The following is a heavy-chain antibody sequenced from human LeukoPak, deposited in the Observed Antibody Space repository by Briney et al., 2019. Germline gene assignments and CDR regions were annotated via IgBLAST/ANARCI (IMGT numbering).Heavy chain of an antibody. V-gene: IGHV3-9*01. Sequence: GRSLRLSCATSGFTFNDYAMYWVRQAPGKGLEWVSGISWNSRSIAYADSVKGRFTISRDNAKNSLYLQMNSLRAEDTALYYCAKEKKPQWFGDRGGFDYWGQGTLVTVSS. CDR2: ISWNSRSI. D-gene: IGHD3-10*01. J-gene: IGHJ4*02. CDR3: AKEKKPQWFGDRGGFDY. CDR1: GFTFNDYA.